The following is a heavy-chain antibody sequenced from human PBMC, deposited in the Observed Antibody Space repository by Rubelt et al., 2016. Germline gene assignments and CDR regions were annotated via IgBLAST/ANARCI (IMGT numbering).Heavy chain of an antibody. D-gene: IGHD6-13*01. CDR2: ISYSGST. V-gene: IGHV4-61*05. CDR3: ARLYSSTWTPYYFDY. CDR1: GGSISSNSHY. Sequence: QLHLQESGPGLVKPSETLSLTCIVSGGSISSNSHYWGWVRQSPGKGLEWIGYISYSGSTNYNPALRSRVTISVDTSKNQFSLNLCSVTAADTALYYCARLYSSTWTPYYFDYWGQGTLVTVSS. J-gene: IGHJ4*02.